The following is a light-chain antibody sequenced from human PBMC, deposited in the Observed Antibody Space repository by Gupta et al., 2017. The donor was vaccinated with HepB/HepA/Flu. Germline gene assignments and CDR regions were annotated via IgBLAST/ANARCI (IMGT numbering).Light chain of an antibody. V-gene: IGKV2-28*01. J-gene: IGKJ1*01. Sequence: DIVMTQSPLSLPVTPGEPASISCRSSQSLLHSNGYNYLDWYLQKPGQSQQLLIYLGSNRASGVPARFSGSGSGTDFTLKISSVEAEDFGVYYCMQALQSPWTFGQGTKVEIK. CDR1: QSLLHSNGYNY. CDR2: LGS. CDR3: MQALQSPWT.